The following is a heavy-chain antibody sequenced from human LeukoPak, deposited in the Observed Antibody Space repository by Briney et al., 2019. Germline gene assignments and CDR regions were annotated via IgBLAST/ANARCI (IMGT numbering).Heavy chain of an antibody. D-gene: IGHD2-2*01. J-gene: IGHJ4*02. Sequence: ASVKVSCKASGYTYTDYYIHWVRQAPGQGLEWMAWINPNSGGTYYAQNFHDRITLTRDTSISTAYMELSRLRSDDTAIYYCARANALYCSSTSCLFDYWGQGTLVTVSS. CDR1: GYTYTDYY. CDR3: ARANALYCSSTSCLFDY. CDR2: INPNSGGT. V-gene: IGHV1-2*02.